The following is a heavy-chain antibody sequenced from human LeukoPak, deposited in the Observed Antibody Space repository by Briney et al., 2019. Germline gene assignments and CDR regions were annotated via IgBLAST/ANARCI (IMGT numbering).Heavy chain of an antibody. Sequence: GGSLRLSCAASGFTFSSYWMSWVRQAPGKGLEWVATIRQDGSQNYVDSVKGRFTISRDNAKNSLYLQMNSLRAGDTAVYYCARDSLRGSYSDYWGQGTLVTVSS. V-gene: IGHV3-7*01. CDR2: IRQDGSQ. D-gene: IGHD1-26*01. CDR1: GFTFSSYW. CDR3: ARDSLRGSYSDY. J-gene: IGHJ4*02.